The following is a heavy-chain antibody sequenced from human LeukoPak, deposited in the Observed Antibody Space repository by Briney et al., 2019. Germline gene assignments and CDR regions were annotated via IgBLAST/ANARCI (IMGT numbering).Heavy chain of an antibody. CDR2: INHSGST. J-gene: IGHJ6*03. CDR3: ARKVANRRTFGYSETIYNSYYYMDV. Sequence: KPSETLSLTCAVYGGSFSGYYWSWIRQPPGKGLEWIGEINHSGSTNNSPSLKGRVTISIDTSKNQFSLKLSSVTAADTAVYYCARKVANRRTFGYSETIYNSYYYMDVWGKGTTVTVSS. D-gene: IGHD5-24*01. V-gene: IGHV4-34*01. CDR1: GGSFSGYY.